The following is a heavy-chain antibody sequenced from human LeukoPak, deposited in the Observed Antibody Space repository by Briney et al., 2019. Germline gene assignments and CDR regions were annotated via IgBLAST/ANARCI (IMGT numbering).Heavy chain of an antibody. CDR3: AKEDEEMDYCSSTSCSNFDY. CDR2: ISGSGGST. V-gene: IGHV3-23*01. Sequence: GGSLRLSCAASGFTFSSYAMSWVRQAPGKGLEWVSAISGSGGSTYYADSVKGRFTISRDNSKNTLYLQMNSLRAEDTAVYYCAKEDEEMDYCSSTSCSNFDYWGQGTLVTVSS. D-gene: IGHD2-2*01. CDR1: GFTFSSYA. J-gene: IGHJ4*02.